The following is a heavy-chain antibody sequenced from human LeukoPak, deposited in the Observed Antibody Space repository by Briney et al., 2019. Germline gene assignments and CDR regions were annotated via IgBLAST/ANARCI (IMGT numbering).Heavy chain of an antibody. CDR2: IYYSGST. D-gene: IGHD5-18*01. J-gene: IGHJ4*02. Sequence: SETLSLTCTVSGGSISSGDYYWSWIRQPPGKGLEWIGYIYYSGSTYYNPSLESRVTISVDTSKNQFSLKLSSVTAADTAVYYCARDFGGYSYGLGPNFDYWGQGTLVTVSS. CDR3: ARDFGGYSYGLGPNFDY. V-gene: IGHV4-30-4*01. CDR1: GGSISSGDYY.